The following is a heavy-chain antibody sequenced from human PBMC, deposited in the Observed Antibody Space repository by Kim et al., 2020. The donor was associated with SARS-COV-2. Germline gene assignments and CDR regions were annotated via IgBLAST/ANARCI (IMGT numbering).Heavy chain of an antibody. CDR2: INHSGST. CDR1: GGSFSGYY. CDR3: ARGKVGYCSSTSCPVY. D-gene: IGHD2-2*01. J-gene: IGHJ4*01. Sequence: SETLSLTCAVYGGSFSGYYWNWIRQPPGKGLEWIGEINHSGSTNYNPSLKSRVTISVDTSKNQFSLKLSSVTAADTAVYYCARGKVGYCSSTSCPVYWG. V-gene: IGHV4-34*01.